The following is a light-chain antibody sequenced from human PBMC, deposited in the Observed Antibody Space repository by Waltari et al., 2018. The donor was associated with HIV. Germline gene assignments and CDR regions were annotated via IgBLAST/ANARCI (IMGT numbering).Light chain of an antibody. Sequence: EIVMTQSPATLSVSPGGRATLSCRASQSVSSNLSWYQQKPGQSPRLLIYGASTRATGIPARFSGSGSGTEFTLTISSLQSEDFAVYYCQQYNNLPTFGQGTTVEIK. CDR3: QQYNNLPT. CDR2: GAS. CDR1: QSVSSN. J-gene: IGKJ1*01. V-gene: IGKV3-15*01.